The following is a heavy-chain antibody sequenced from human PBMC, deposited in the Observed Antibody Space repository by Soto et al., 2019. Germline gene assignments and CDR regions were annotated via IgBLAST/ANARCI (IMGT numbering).Heavy chain of an antibody. Sequence: SETLSLTCTVSGGSISRSSYYWGWIRQPAGKGLEWIGSIYYSGSTYYNPSLKSRVTISVDTSKNQFSLKLSSVTAADTAVYYCARHVGLRYSGSYDPGDAFDIWGQGTMVTVSS. CDR3: ARHVGLRYSGSYDPGDAFDI. D-gene: IGHD1-26*01. J-gene: IGHJ3*02. V-gene: IGHV4-39*01. CDR1: GGSISRSSYY. CDR2: IYYSGST.